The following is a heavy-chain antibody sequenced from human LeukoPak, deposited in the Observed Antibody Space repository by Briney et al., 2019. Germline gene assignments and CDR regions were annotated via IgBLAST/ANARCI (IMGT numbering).Heavy chain of an antibody. D-gene: IGHD2/OR15-2a*01. CDR1: GFTFSNAW. Sequence: GGSLRLSCVASGFTFSNAWMSWVRPAPGKGLEWVGRIISKVDDGTAEYAAHMKGRFTISRDDSKNTMYLQMNSLKTEDTAVYYCTTSGGTTARFVDYWGQGNLVSVSS. J-gene: IGHJ4*02. CDR3: TTSGGTTARFVDY. CDR2: IISKVDDGTA. V-gene: IGHV3-15*01.